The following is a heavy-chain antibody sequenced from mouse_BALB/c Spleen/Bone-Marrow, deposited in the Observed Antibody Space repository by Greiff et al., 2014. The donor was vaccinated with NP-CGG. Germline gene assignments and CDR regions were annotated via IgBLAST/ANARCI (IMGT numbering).Heavy chain of an antibody. CDR2: INPSDGRT. CDR1: GYTFTTYW. CDR3: ARRDSSGYLFDY. V-gene: IGHV1S81*02. D-gene: IGHD3-2*01. Sequence: VKLVESGAELVRPGASVKLFCKASGYTFTTYWMHWVKQRPGQGLEWIGEINPSDGRTNYSEKFKSKATLTVDKSSNTAYMQLSSLTSEDSAVYYCARRDSSGYLFDYWGQGTTLTVSS. J-gene: IGHJ2*01.